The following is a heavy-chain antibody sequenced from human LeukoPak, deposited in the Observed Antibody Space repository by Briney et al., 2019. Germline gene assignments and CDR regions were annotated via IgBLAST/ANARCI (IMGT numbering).Heavy chain of an antibody. Sequence: GGSLRLSCAASGFTFSNYGMHWVRQAPGKGLEWVAFIRYDGTNKYYADSVKGRFTISRDNSNNTVFLHMNSLRPDDTAVYFCARDRNVIGADFDSWGQGTLVTVSS. J-gene: IGHJ5*01. D-gene: IGHD4/OR15-4a*01. CDR1: GFTFSNYG. CDR2: IRYDGTNK. CDR3: ARDRNVIGADFDS. V-gene: IGHV3-30*02.